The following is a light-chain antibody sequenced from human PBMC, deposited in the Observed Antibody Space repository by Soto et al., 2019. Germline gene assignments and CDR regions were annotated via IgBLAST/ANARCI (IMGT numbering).Light chain of an antibody. Sequence: QSVLTQPPSASGTPGQRVTISCSGSSSNFGSNYVYWYQQLPGTAPKLLIYRNNQRPSGVPDRFSGSKSGTSASLAISGLRSEDEADYYCAAWDDSLRGVVFGGGTKLTVL. V-gene: IGLV1-47*01. CDR1: SSNFGSNY. CDR3: AAWDDSLRGVV. J-gene: IGLJ2*01. CDR2: RNN.